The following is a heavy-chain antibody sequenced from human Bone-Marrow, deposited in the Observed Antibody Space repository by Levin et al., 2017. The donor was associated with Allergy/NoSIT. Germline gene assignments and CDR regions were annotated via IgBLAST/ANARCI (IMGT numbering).Heavy chain of an antibody. D-gene: IGHD6-19*01. J-gene: IGHJ4*02. CDR3: ASTPGIAVAGEFDY. CDR1: GGSVSSGSYY. CDR2: IYYSGST. Sequence: ESLKISCPVSGGSVSSGSYYWSWLRQPPGKGLEWIGYIYYSGSTNYNPSLKSRVTISVDTSKNQFSLKLSSVTAADTAVYYCASTPGIAVAGEFDYWGQGTLVTVSS. V-gene: IGHV4-61*01.